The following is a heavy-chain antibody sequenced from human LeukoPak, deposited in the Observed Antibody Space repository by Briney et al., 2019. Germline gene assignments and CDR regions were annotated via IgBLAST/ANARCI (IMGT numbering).Heavy chain of an antibody. Sequence: GGSLRLSCAASGFTFSSYAMHWVRQAPGKGLEYVSGISTNGGSTNYANSVKGRFTISRDNSKNTLYLQMGSLRAEDMAVYYGARDHGSGSYSDYWGQGTLVTVSS. CDR3: ARDHGSGSYSDY. J-gene: IGHJ4*02. CDR1: GFTFSSYA. CDR2: ISTNGGST. D-gene: IGHD1-26*01. V-gene: IGHV3-64*01.